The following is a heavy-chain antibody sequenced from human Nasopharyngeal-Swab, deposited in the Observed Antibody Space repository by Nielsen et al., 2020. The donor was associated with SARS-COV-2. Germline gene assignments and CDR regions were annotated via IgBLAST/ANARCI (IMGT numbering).Heavy chain of an antibody. CDR2: FNGYNGNT. V-gene: IGHV1-18*01. CDR3: ARDGGIGARLRFYFFDN. Sequence: ASVQVSCKTSGYNSDKYGVSWVRQAPGQGLEWMGWFNGYNGNTVYAQKFQGRVTLTTDTSSNTAYMEMRSLRSDDTAVYYCARDGGIGARLRFYFFDNWGQGTLVSVSS. CDR1: GYNSDKYG. J-gene: IGHJ4*02. D-gene: IGHD6-6*01.